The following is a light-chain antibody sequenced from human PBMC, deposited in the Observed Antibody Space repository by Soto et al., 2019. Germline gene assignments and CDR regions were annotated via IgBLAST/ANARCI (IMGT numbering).Light chain of an antibody. CDR1: QTISSW. Sequence: DIQMTQSPSTLSGSLGDRGTITCRASQTISSWLAWYQQKPGKAPKLLIYDASNLEAGVPSRFRGSGSGTDFTFTISRLQPEDIATYYCQQYGTLPTFGQGTRLEIK. J-gene: IGKJ5*01. CDR2: DAS. CDR3: QQYGTLPT. V-gene: IGKV1-33*01.